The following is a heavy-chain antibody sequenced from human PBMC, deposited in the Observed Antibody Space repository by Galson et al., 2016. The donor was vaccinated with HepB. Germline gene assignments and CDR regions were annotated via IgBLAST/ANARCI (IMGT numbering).Heavy chain of an antibody. CDR2: VSYDGSDE. CDR3: ASALGQWLGGWY. J-gene: IGHJ4*02. CDR1: GFTFSGFA. V-gene: IGHV3-30*04. D-gene: IGHD6-19*01. Sequence: SLRLSCAASGFTFSGFAMHWVRQAPGRGLEWVAGVSYDGSDEYYADSVKGRFTISRDNSKNTLYLQMNSLRNEDTAVYYCASALGQWLGGWYWGQGTLVTVSS.